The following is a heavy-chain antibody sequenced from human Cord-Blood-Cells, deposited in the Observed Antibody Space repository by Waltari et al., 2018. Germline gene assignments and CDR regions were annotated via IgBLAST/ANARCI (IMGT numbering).Heavy chain of an antibody. CDR3: ARGRGGVRGVLPNHNWFDP. Sequence: QVQLQESGPGLVKPLETLSLTCTVSGGSVSSGSYYWSWIRQPPGKGLEWIGYIYYSGSTNYNPSLKSRVTISVDTSKNQFSLKLSSVTAADTAVYYCARGRGGVRGVLPNHNWFDPWGQGTLVTVSS. CDR2: IYYSGST. CDR1: GGSVSSGSYY. V-gene: IGHV4-61*01. D-gene: IGHD3-10*01. J-gene: IGHJ5*02.